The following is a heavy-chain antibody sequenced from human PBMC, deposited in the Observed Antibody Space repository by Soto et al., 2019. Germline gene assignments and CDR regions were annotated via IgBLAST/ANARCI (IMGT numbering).Heavy chain of an antibody. CDR3: ARAGWTNYFDY. D-gene: IGHD2-15*01. V-gene: IGHV3-30*02. Sequence: GGSLRLSCAASGFTFSKFNIHWVRQAPGKGLEWVAFILYDGSNTYYADSVKGRFTFSRDNSKNSLFLQMNSLRAEDTAIYYCARAGWTNYFDYWGQGPLVTVYS. J-gene: IGHJ4*02. CDR2: ILYDGSNT. CDR1: GFTFSKFN.